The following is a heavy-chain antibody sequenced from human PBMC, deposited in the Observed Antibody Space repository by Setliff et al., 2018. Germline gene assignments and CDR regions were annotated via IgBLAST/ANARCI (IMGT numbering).Heavy chain of an antibody. CDR3: ERGGRELLTFDI. J-gene: IGHJ3*02. D-gene: IGHD1-26*01. Sequence: PSETLSLTCTVSGYWGWIRQPPGKGLEWIGSIHYSGSTHCDPSLRSRVTISVDTSKNQFSLKLSSVTAADTAVYHCERGGRELLTFDIWGQGTMVTVSS. V-gene: IGHV4-39*01. CDR2: IHYSGST. CDR1: GY.